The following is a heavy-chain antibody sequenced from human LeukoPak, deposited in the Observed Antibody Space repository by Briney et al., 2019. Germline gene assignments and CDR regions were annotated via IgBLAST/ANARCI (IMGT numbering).Heavy chain of an antibody. CDR1: GNYL. J-gene: IGHJ4*02. CDR2: INSDGSWT. Sequence: GGSLRLSCAASGNYLMHWVRQVPGKGLVWVSHINSDGSWTSYADSVKGRFTISRDNSKDTLYLQMNSLRADDTAVYYCVRGGTDILLEPPAIPFDYWGQGALVTVSS. D-gene: IGHD2-8*01. CDR3: VRGGTDILLEPPAIPFDY. V-gene: IGHV3-74*01.